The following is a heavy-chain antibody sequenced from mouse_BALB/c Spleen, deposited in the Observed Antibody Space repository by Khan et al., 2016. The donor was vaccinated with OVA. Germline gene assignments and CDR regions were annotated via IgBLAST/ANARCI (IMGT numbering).Heavy chain of an antibody. CDR2: INPHIGET. CDR3: TRIDRSDFDY. V-gene: IGHV1-20*02. Sequence: VQLQQSGPELVRPGASVKISCKASGYSFTGYFMNWVMQSHGKSLEWIGRINPHIGETFYNQRFKDKATLTVDESSSTAHMALRSLASEDSAVYYCTRIDRSDFDYWGQGTTLTVSS. J-gene: IGHJ2*01. D-gene: IGHD1-1*01. CDR1: GYSFTGYF.